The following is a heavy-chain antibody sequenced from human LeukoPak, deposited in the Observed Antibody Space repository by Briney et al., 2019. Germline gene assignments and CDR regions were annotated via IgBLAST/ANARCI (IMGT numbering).Heavy chain of an antibody. CDR1: GFTFSDYY. V-gene: IGHV3-11*04. D-gene: IGHD4-17*01. CDR3: ARDGIRRALRSAYFDY. Sequence: GGSLRLSCAASGFTFSDYYMSWIRQAPGKGLEWVSYISSSGSTIYYADSVKGRFTISRDNAKNSLYLQMNSLRAEDTAVYYCARDGIRRALRSAYFDYWGQGTLVTVSS. J-gene: IGHJ4*02. CDR2: ISSSGSTI.